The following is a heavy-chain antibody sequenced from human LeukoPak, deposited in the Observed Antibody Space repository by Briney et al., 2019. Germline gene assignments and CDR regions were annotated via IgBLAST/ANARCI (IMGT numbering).Heavy chain of an antibody. J-gene: IGHJ3*02. CDR1: GGSISSGDYY. CDR3: ARVWSSGRYQGHDAFDI. Sequence: PSETLSLTCTVSGGSISSGDYYWSWIRQPPGKGLEWIGYIYYSGSTYYNPSLKSRVTISVDTSKNQFSLKLSSVTAADTAVYYCARVWSSGRYQGHDAFDIWGQGTMVTVSS. V-gene: IGHV4-30-4*08. D-gene: IGHD6-19*01. CDR2: IYYSGST.